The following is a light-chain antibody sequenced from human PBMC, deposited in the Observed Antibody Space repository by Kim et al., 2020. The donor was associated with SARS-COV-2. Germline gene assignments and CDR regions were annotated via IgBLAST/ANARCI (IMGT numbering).Light chain of an antibody. CDR1: TNNVGNQG. CDR2: RNN. J-gene: IGLJ3*02. Sequence: QTATLTCTGNTNNVGNQGAAWLQHHQGHPPKLLAYRNNNRPSGISERLSASRSGNTASLTITGLQPEDEAYYYCSAWDSSLGAWVFGGGTQLTVL. V-gene: IGLV10-54*01. CDR3: SAWDSSLGAWV.